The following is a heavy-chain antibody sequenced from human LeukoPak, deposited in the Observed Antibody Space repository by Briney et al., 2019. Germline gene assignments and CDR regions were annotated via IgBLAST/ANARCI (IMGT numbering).Heavy chain of an antibody. Sequence: PGGSLRLSCAASGFTFSIYSINWVRQAPGKGLEWVSFITGNSNYIYYADSVKGRFTISRDNAKNSLYLQMNSLRVEDTAVYYCAKAVYSSGWYSDYWGQGTLVTVSS. CDR1: GFTFSIYS. J-gene: IGHJ4*02. D-gene: IGHD6-19*01. V-gene: IGHV3-21*01. CDR3: AKAVYSSGWYSDY. CDR2: ITGNSNYI.